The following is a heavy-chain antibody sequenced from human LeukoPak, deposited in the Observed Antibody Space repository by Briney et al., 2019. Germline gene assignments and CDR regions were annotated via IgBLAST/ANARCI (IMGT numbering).Heavy chain of an antibody. CDR3: GRHYHYDSSGYYEIDY. J-gene: IGHJ4*02. CDR2: INTNTGNP. CDR1: GYTFTSYA. D-gene: IGHD3-22*01. Sequence: ASVKVSRKASGYTFTSYAMNWVRQAPGQGLEWMGWINTNTGNPTYAQGFTGRSVFSLDTSVSTAYLQISSLKAEDTAVYYCGRHYHYDSSGYYEIDYWGQGTLVTVSS. V-gene: IGHV7-4-1*02.